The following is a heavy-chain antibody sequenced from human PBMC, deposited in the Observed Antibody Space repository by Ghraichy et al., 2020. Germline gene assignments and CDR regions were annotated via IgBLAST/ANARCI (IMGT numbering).Heavy chain of an antibody. CDR2: IKHDGSEK. J-gene: IGHJ4*02. Sequence: GGSLRLSCVDSGFTFSNYWMIWVRQAPGKGLEWVANIKHDGSEKYYGDSVKGRFTISRDNAKNSLYLQMDSLRPEDTAVYYCARDYGHSGYDLLDYWGQGTQVTVSS. CDR3: ARDYGHSGYDLLDY. V-gene: IGHV3-7*01. CDR1: GFTFSNYW. D-gene: IGHD5-12*01.